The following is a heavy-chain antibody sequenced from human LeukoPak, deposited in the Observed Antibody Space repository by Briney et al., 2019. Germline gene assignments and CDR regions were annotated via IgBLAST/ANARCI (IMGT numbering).Heavy chain of an antibody. CDR2: IYYSGST. CDR1: GGSISSYY. CDR3: ARKGPGNFDP. D-gene: IGHD1-14*01. Sequence: SETLSLTCTVSGGSISSYYWSWIRQPPGKGLEWVGYIYYSGSTNYNPSLKSRATISVDTSKNQFSLKLSSVTAADTAVYYCARKGPGNFDPWGQGTLVTVSS. J-gene: IGHJ5*02. V-gene: IGHV4-59*01.